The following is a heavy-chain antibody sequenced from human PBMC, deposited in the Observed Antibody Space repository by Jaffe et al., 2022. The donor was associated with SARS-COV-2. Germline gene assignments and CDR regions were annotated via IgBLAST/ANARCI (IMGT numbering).Heavy chain of an antibody. J-gene: IGHJ4*02. CDR2: INRDGSEK. V-gene: IGHV3-7*01. CDR3: VKDQRGSY. Sequence: EVQLVESGGGLVLPGGSLRLSCSASGFTFSSSWMGWVRQAPGKGLEWVAKINRDGSEKNYVDSVKVRFTISRDNAKNSLYLQMNSLRAEDTAVYYCVKDQRGSYWGQGTLVTVSS. D-gene: IGHD3-10*01. CDR1: GFTFSSSW.